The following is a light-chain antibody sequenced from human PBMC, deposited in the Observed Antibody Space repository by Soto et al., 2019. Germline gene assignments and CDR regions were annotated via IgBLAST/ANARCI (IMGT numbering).Light chain of an antibody. CDR3: QSYDSSLSGWV. CDR1: SSNIGAGYD. Sequence: QSVLTQPPSVSGAPGQRVTLSCTGSSSNIGAGYDVHWYQQLPGTAPKLLIYGNSNRPSGVPDRFSGSKSGTSASLAITGRRAEDEADYYCQSYDSSLSGWVFGGGTKLTVL. V-gene: IGLV1-40*01. CDR2: GNS. J-gene: IGLJ3*02.